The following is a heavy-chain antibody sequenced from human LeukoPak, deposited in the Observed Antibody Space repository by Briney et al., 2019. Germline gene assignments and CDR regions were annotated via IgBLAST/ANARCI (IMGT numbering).Heavy chain of an antibody. V-gene: IGHV1-69*13. J-gene: IGHJ6*03. CDR1: GYTFTSNY. Sequence: AVNVSFSASGYTFTSNYIHWDRHGQAPGHGWMGGIITICGTTNYAQKFPGRVTITVDESTSTAYKELSSLRYEQTAVYYSERGVIAAAGSPLGNYYYYMDVWGKGTTVT. CDR2: IITICGTT. D-gene: IGHD6-13*01. CDR3: ERGVIAAAGSPLGNYYYYMDV.